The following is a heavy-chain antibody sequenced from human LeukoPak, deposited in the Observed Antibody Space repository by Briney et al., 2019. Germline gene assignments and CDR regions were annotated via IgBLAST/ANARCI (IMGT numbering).Heavy chain of an antibody. J-gene: IGHJ3*02. D-gene: IGHD4/OR15-4a*01. V-gene: IGHV3-74*03. CDR1: GFTFSSYW. CDR3: ARAVGGNYHFDI. CDR2: INSDGSST. Sequence: GGSLRLSCAASGFTFSSYWMHWVRQAPGKGLVWVSRINSDGSSTTYADSVKGRSTISRDNTKNTLYLQMNSLRAEDTAVYSCARAVGGNYHFDIWGQGTMVTVSS.